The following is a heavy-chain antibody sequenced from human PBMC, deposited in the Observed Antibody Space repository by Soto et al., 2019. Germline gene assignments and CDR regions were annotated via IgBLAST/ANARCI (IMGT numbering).Heavy chain of an antibody. V-gene: IGHV4-31*03. Sequence: QVQLQESGPGLVKPSQTLSLTCTVSGGSISRGGYYWSWIRQHPEKGLEWIGYIYHSGNTHYNPSLTSRVSISVDTSKNQFSLRLSSVTAADTAVYYCARVYRESLGAFDVWGQGTLVTVSS. CDR2: IYHSGNT. J-gene: IGHJ4*02. CDR3: ARVYRESLGAFDV. CDR1: GGSISRGGYY. D-gene: IGHD3-16*01.